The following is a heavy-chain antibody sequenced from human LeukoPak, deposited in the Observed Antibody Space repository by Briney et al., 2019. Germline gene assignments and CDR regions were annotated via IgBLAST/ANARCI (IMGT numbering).Heavy chain of an antibody. D-gene: IGHD6-19*01. Sequence: ASVNVSCKVSGYTLTELSMHWVRQAPGKGLEWMGGFDPEDGETIYAQKFQGRVTMTEDTSTDTAYMELSSLRSEDTAVYYCATSSSIAVAPRYFAYWGQGTLVTVSS. CDR1: GYTLTELS. J-gene: IGHJ4*02. V-gene: IGHV1-24*01. CDR3: ATSSSIAVAPRYFAY. CDR2: FDPEDGET.